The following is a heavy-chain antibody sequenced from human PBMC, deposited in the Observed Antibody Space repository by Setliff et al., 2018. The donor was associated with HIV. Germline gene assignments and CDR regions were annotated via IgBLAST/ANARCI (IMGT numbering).Heavy chain of an antibody. V-gene: IGHV4-4*02. Sequence: KTSETLSLTCAVSGGSISSSNWWSWVRQPPGKGLEWIGEIYHSGSTSYSPSLRGRVTMSVDPSKNQFSLKLNSVTAADTAIYYCARGNYDTSDYYTNFYYYYMDVWGKGTAVTVSS. J-gene: IGHJ6*03. CDR3: ARGNYDTSDYYTNFYYYYMDV. CDR2: IYHSGST. CDR1: GGSISSSNW. D-gene: IGHD3-22*01.